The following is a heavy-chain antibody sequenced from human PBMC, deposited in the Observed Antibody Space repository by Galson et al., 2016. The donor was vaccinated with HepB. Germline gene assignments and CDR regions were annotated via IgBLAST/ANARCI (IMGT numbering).Heavy chain of an antibody. CDR1: GFTFSSYA. V-gene: IGHV3-23*01. CDR2: ISGSETT. Sequence: SLRLSCAASGFTFSSYAMNWVRQAPGKGLEWVSTISGSETTSYADSMKGRFTISRDNSKNTLFLQMNSLRVEDMAVYYCAKGSYYYGWGSYPYYFDYWGQGTLVTVSS. D-gene: IGHD3-10*01. J-gene: IGHJ4*02. CDR3: AKGSYYYGWGSYPYYFDY.